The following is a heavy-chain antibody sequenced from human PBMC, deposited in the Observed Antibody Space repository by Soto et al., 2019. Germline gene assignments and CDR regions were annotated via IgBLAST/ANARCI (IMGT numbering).Heavy chain of an antibody. J-gene: IGHJ5*01. CDR2: IHHSGTA. V-gene: IGHV4-34*01. Sequence: QGKGLEWIGEIHHSGTANHNPSLKSRLTISQDTSKNQFSLKLSSLTAADTAVYYCAGGRSDCGGDCFFDSWGQGTLVTVSS. D-gene: IGHD2-21*02. CDR3: AGGRSDCGGDCFFDS.